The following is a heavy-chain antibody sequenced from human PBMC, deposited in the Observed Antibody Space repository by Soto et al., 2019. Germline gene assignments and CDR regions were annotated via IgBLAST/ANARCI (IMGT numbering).Heavy chain of an antibody. V-gene: IGHV1-69*13. CDR1: GGTFSSYA. Sequence: SVKVSCKASGGTFSSYAISWVRQAPGQGLEWMGGIIPIFGTANYAQKFQGRVTITADESTSTAYMELSSLRSEDTAVYYCATHRGERYCRSTSCYSDSFDPWGQGTLVTVSS. J-gene: IGHJ5*02. CDR3: ATHRGERYCRSTSCYSDSFDP. D-gene: IGHD2-2*01. CDR2: IIPIFGTA.